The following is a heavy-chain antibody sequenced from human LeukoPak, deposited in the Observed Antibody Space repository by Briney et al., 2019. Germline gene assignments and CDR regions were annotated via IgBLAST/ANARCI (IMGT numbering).Heavy chain of an antibody. CDR1: GYTFTGYY. CDR2: ISGYNGNA. CDR3: ARGFAHYDSSNYDY. J-gene: IGHJ4*02. D-gene: IGHD3-22*01. Sequence: GASVKVSCKASGYTFTGYYMHWVRQAPGQGLEWMGWISGYNGNANYAQKFQGRVTMTTDTSTSTAYMELRSLRSDDTAVYYCARGFAHYDSSNYDYWGQGTLVTVSS. V-gene: IGHV1-18*04.